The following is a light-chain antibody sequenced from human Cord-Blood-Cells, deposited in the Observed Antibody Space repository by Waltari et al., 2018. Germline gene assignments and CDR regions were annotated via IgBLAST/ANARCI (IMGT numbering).Light chain of an antibody. CDR2: WAS. CDR3: QQYYSTPLT. J-gene: IGKJ4*01. V-gene: IGKV4-1*01. CDR1: PSVLYSSNNKNY. Sequence: DLVMTQSPDSLAVSRGERATTNCKSSPSVLYSSNNKNYLAWYQQKPVPPPKLLIYWASTRESGVPDRFSGSGSGTDFTLTISSLQAEDVAVYYCQQYYSTPLTFGGGTKVEIK.